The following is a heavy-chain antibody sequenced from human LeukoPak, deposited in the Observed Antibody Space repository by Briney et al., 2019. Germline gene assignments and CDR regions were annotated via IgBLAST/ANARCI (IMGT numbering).Heavy chain of an antibody. D-gene: IGHD2-15*01. CDR3: TRSPNRVVVVAAAYFDY. Sequence: PGGSLRLSCTASGFTFGDYAMSWFRQAPGMGLEWVGFIRSKAYGGTTEYAASVKGRFTISRDDSKSIAYLQMNSLKTEDTAVYYCTRSPNRVVVVAAAYFDYWGQGTLVTVSS. J-gene: IGHJ4*02. V-gene: IGHV3-49*03. CDR1: GFTFGDYA. CDR2: IRSKAYGGTT.